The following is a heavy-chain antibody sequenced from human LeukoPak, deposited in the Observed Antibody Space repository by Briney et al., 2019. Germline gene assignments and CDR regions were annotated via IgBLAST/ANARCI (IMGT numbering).Heavy chain of an antibody. Sequence: GGSLRLSCAASGFTFSSYSMNWVRQAPGKGLEWVSYISSSSSTIYYADSVKGRFTISGDNAKNSLYLQMNSLRAEDTAVYYCARGRGGASGAFDIWGQGTMVTVSS. V-gene: IGHV3-48*04. CDR1: GFTFSSYS. J-gene: IGHJ3*02. CDR2: ISSSSSTI. CDR3: ARGRGGASGAFDI. D-gene: IGHD3-10*01.